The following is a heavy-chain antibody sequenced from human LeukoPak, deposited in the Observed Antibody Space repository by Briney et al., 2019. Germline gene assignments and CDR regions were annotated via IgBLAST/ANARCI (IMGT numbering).Heavy chain of an antibody. Sequence: GGSLRLSCAASGFTFSDYYMSWIRQAPGKGLEWVSYISSSGSTIYYADSVKGRFTISRDNAKNSLYLQMNSLRAEDTAVYYCAKADLYDSSGYYLAIAGDFDYWGQGTLVTVSS. D-gene: IGHD3-22*01. CDR1: GFTFSDYY. CDR2: ISSSGSTI. J-gene: IGHJ4*02. V-gene: IGHV3-11*01. CDR3: AKADLYDSSGYYLAIAGDFDY.